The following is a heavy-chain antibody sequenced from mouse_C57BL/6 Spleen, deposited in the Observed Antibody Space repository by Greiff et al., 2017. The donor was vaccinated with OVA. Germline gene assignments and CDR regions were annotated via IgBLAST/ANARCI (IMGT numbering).Heavy chain of an antibody. CDR1: GFTFSDYG. V-gene: IGHV5-17*01. Sequence: EVKLVESGGGLVKPGGSLKLSCAASGFTFSDYGMHWVRQAPEKGLEWVAYISSGSSTIYYADTVKGRFTISRDNAKNTLFLQMTSLRSEDTAMYYGARGGAYYSSQYYFDYWGQGTTLTVSS. CDR2: ISSGSSTI. CDR3: ARGGAYYSSQYYFDY. J-gene: IGHJ2*01. D-gene: IGHD2-5*01.